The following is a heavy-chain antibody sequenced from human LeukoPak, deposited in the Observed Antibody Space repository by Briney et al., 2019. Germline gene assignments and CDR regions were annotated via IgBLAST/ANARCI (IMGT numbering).Heavy chain of an antibody. J-gene: IGHJ4*02. CDR2: ITGSGSGGST. CDR1: GFTFSSYA. Sequence: PGGSLRLSCAASGFTFSSYALSWVRQAPGKGLEWVSAITGSGSGGSTYYADSVKGRFTISRDNSKNTLYLQMNSLRAEDTAVYYCAKDLKSGYYFGQFDYWGQGTLVTVSS. CDR3: AKDLKSGYYFGQFDY. V-gene: IGHV3-23*01. D-gene: IGHD3-22*01.